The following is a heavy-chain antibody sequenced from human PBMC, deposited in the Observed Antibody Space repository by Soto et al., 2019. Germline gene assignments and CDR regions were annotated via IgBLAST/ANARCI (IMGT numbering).Heavy chain of an antibody. V-gene: IGHV4-59*01. D-gene: IGHD2-15*01. J-gene: IGHJ5*02. Sequence: SETLSLTWTVAWVSIISYYWRWIRQPPGKGLEGIGYIYYSGSTNYNPSLKSRVTISVDTSKNQFSLKLSSVTAADTAVYYCARKNVVVVVAATSWFDPWGQGPLVTVSS. CDR2: IYYSGST. CDR1: WVSIISYY. CDR3: ARKNVVVVVAATSWFDP.